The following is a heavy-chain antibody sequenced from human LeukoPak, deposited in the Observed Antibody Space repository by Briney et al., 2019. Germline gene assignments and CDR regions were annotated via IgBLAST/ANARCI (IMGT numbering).Heavy chain of an antibody. V-gene: IGHV1-24*01. Sequence: ASVKVSCKVSGYTLTELSMHSVRQAPGKGLEWMGGFDPEDGETIYAQKFQGRVTMTEDTSTDTAYMELSSLRSEDTAVYYCATGLNYMAPFDYWGQGTLVTVSS. CDR1: GYTLTELS. J-gene: IGHJ4*02. CDR2: FDPEDGET. CDR3: ATGLNYMAPFDY. D-gene: IGHD3-10*01.